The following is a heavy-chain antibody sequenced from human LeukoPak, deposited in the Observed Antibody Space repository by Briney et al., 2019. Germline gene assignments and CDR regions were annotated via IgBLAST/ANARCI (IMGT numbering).Heavy chain of an antibody. J-gene: IGHJ4*02. V-gene: IGHV3-33*01. Sequence: GGSLRLSCAASGFTLSSHGMLWVRQAPGKGLEWVALIWYDGSKENYADSVKGRFTISRDMSKNTLNLQMNSLRVEDTAVFYCARDLSFGSLDFRGQGTLVTVSS. CDR2: IWYDGSKE. CDR3: ARDLSFGSLDF. CDR1: GFTLSSHG. D-gene: IGHD1-26*01.